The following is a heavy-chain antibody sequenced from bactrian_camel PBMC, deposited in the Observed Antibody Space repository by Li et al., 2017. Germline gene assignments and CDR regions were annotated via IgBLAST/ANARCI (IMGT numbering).Heavy chain of an antibody. J-gene: IGHJ6*01. V-gene: IGHV3S40*01. CDR3: ATRRCGGSWYDFGY. CDR1: GDTNSHPC. Sequence: VQLVESGGDSVQAGGSLRLSCVASGDTNSHPCVGWFRPVPGKGREGVAAIQIGGESAFIGDSVKGRFTISQDKAKNTVYLHMNNLRTEDTAMYYCATRRCGGSWYDFGYWGQGTQVTVS. CDR2: IQIGGESA. D-gene: IGHD6*01.